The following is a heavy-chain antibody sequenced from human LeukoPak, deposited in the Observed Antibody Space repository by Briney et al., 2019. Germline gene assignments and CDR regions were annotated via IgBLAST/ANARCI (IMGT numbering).Heavy chain of an antibody. D-gene: IGHD6-19*01. CDR3: ARLRQWLVPGYFQH. V-gene: IGHV4-34*01. Sequence: PSETLSLTCAVYGGSFSGYYWSWIRQPPGKGLEWIGEINHSGSTNYNPSLKSRVTISVDTSKNQFSPKLSSVTAADTAVYYCARLRQWLVPGYFQHWGQGTLVTVSS. CDR2: INHSGST. J-gene: IGHJ1*01. CDR1: GGSFSGYY.